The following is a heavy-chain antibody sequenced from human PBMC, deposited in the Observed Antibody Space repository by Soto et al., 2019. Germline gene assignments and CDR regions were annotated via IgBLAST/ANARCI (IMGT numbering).Heavy chain of an antibody. Sequence: GGSLRLSCAASGFTFSSYGMHGVRQAPGKGLEWVAVISYDGSNKYYADSVKGRFTISRDNSKNTLYLQMNSLRAEDTAVYYCAKSRYDILTGSPFDYWGQGTLVTVSS. J-gene: IGHJ4*02. CDR2: ISYDGSNK. CDR3: AKSRYDILTGSPFDY. V-gene: IGHV3-30*18. D-gene: IGHD3-9*01. CDR1: GFTFSSYG.